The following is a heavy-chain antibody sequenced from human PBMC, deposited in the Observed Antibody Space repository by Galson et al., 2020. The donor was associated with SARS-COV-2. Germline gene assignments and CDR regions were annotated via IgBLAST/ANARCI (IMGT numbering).Heavy chain of an antibody. J-gene: IGHJ6*02. D-gene: IGHD6-13*01. CDR1: GYTFTGYY. CDR2: INPNSGGT. CDR3: ARLAAAGNYYYSGMDV. Sequence: ASVKVSCKASGYTFTGYYMHWVRQAPGQGLEWMGWINPNSGGTNYAQKFQGRVTMTRDTSISTAYMELSRLRSDDTAVYYCARLAAAGNYYYSGMDVWGQGTTVTVSS. V-gene: IGHV1-2*02.